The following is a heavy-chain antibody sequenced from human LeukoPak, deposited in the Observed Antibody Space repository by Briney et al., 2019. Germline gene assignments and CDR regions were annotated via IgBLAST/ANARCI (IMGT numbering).Heavy chain of an antibody. D-gene: IGHD3-10*01. CDR3: ARGGRISGIYLFDP. J-gene: IGHJ5*02. V-gene: IGHV1-18*01. CDR2: ISAYNGNT. CDR1: GYTFTSYG. Sequence: ASVKVSCKASGYTFTSYGISWVRQAPGQGLEWMGWISAYNGNTNYAQKLQGRVTTTTDTSTSKAYMELRSLRSDDTAVYYCARGGRISGIYLFDPWGQGTLVTVSS.